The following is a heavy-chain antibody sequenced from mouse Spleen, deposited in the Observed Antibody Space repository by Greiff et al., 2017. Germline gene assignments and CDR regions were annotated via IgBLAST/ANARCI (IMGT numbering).Heavy chain of an antibody. J-gene: IGHJ2*01. D-gene: IGHD3-1*01. CDR3: VRNMGVGGSSGYTPLDY. CDR1: GFSLTSYG. CDR2: IWSGGST. V-gene: IGHV2-2-2*01. Sequence: QVQLQQSGPGLVQPSQSLSITCTVSGFSLTSYGVHWVRQSPGKGLEWLGVIWSGGSTDYNAAFISRLSISKDNSKSQVFFKMNSLQADDTAIYYCVRNMGVGGSSGYTPLDYWGQGTTLTVSS.